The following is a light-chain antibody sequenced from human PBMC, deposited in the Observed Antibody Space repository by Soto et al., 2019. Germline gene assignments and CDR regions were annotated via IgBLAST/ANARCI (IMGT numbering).Light chain of an antibody. V-gene: IGKV3-15*01. CDR1: QSISNK. Sequence: EIVMTQSPATLSVSPGERATLSCRASQSISNKLGWYQQKPGQAPRLLIYGASTRATGIPGRFSGSGSGTEFTRTISTVPSEDLAVYYCQHYNNWPLTFGRGTKVDSK. CDR2: GAS. CDR3: QHYNNWPLT. J-gene: IGKJ4*01.